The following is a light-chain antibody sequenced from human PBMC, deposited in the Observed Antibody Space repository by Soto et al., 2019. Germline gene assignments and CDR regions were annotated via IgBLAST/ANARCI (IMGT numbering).Light chain of an antibody. Sequence: AIRMTQSPSSLSASTGDRVTITCRASQGIISYLAWYQQKPGKAPKLLIYAASTLQSGVPSRFSGSGSGTDFALTISCPQSEDFATYYCQQYYSYPLTFGGGTKVDIK. CDR1: QGIISY. CDR2: AAS. J-gene: IGKJ4*01. CDR3: QQYYSYPLT. V-gene: IGKV1-8*01.